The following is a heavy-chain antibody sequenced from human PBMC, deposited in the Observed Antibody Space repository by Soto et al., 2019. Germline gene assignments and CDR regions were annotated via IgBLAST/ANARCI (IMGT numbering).Heavy chain of an antibody. Sequence: QVQLVQSGAEVKKPGSSVNVSCKASGGIFSSYAISWLRQAPGQGLEWMGAVIPILGQSYYAQNFQDRVTITADESTRTADMDLISLRSDDTAVYFCARVGGVGAPPGADFWGQGTLVTVSS. CDR1: GGIFSSYA. CDR3: ARVGGVGAPPGADF. V-gene: IGHV1-69*01. D-gene: IGHD1-26*01. J-gene: IGHJ4*02. CDR2: VIPILGQS.